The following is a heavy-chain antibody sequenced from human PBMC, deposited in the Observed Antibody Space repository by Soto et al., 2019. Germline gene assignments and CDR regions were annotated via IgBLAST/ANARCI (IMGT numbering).Heavy chain of an antibody. D-gene: IGHD6-13*01. CDR1: GGSISTYY. CDR3: ARGAAAGVDYGMDV. Sequence: SETLSLTCSVSGGSISTYYWSWIRQPAGKGLEWIGRIYRSGGTNFNPSLMSRVSMSVDTSKNQFSLKLSSVVAADTAVYYCARGAAAGVDYGMDVWGQGTTATVSS. CDR2: IYRSGGT. V-gene: IGHV4-4*07. J-gene: IGHJ6*02.